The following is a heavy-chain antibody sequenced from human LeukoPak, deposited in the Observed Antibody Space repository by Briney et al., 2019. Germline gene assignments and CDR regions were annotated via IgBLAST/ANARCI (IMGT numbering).Heavy chain of an antibody. CDR2: IPYDGGNK. CDR3: AREWGTPGDYYYYYMDV. Sequence: PGGSLRLSCVASGFIFSSYGMHWVRQAPGKGLEWVAFIPYDGGNKYYADSVKGRFTISRDSSKNTLYLQMNSLRAEDTAVYYCAREWGTPGDYYYYYMDVWGKGTTVTVSS. CDR1: GFIFSSYG. V-gene: IGHV3-30*02. J-gene: IGHJ6*03. D-gene: IGHD2-15*01.